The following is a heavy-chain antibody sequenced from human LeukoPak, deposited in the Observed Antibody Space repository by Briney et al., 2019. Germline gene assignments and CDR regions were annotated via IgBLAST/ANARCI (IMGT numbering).Heavy chain of an antibody. D-gene: IGHD5-12*01. Sequence: ASVKVSCSSSGYILTYYGIYWVRQAPGQGLEWMGWINTYNGETDYAQNFQGRVTMTTDTSTSTAYMDLRSLTSDDTAVYYCARGRLGVSGYKDYLDYWGQGTLVTVSS. V-gene: IGHV1-18*01. CDR3: ARGRLGVSGYKDYLDY. J-gene: IGHJ4*02. CDR1: GYILTYYG. CDR2: INTYNGET.